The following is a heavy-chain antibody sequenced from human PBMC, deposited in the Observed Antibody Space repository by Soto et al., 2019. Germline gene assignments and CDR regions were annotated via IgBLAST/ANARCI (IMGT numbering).Heavy chain of an antibody. Sequence: ASVQVSCKASGYTFTSDGISGVRQAPGQGLEWMGWISAYNGNTNYAQKLQGRVTMTTDTSTSTAYMELRSLRSDDTAVYYCAINIPNWFDPWGQGTLVTVSS. CDR2: ISAYNGNT. CDR3: AINIPNWFDP. J-gene: IGHJ5*02. CDR1: GYTFTSDG. V-gene: IGHV1-18*01.